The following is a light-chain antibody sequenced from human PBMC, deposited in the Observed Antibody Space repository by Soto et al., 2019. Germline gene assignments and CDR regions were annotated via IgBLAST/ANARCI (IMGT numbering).Light chain of an antibody. J-gene: IGKJ1*01. V-gene: IGKV1-5*01. CDR1: QSISSW. Sequence: DIQMTQSPSTLSASVGDRVTITCRASQSISSWLAWYQQKPGKAPKFLIYDASNLESGVPSRFSGSGSGTEFTLTISGLQPDDFATYYCQQYSSYWTFGQGTKVEIK. CDR2: DAS. CDR3: QQYSSYWT.